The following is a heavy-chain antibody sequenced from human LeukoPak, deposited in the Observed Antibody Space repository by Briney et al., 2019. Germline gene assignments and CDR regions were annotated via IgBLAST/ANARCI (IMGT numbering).Heavy chain of an antibody. CDR3: AKAAAWTCFDS. Sequence: GGSLRLSCAASGFTFTSSAMSWVRQAPGKGLEWVSYIESSGETTYYSDSVKGRFTISRDNSKNTLYLQLTSLRVDDTAVYFCAKAAAWTCFDSWGQGTLVTVSS. V-gene: IGHV3-23*01. CDR2: IESSGETT. J-gene: IGHJ4*02. CDR1: GFTFTSSA. D-gene: IGHD3/OR15-3a*01.